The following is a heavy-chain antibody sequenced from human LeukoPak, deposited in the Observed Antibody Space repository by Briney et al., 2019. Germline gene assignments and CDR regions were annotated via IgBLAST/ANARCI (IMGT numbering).Heavy chain of an antibody. CDR2: IKQDGSEK. CDR3: ASSGATRWWIDAFDF. D-gene: IGHD1-26*01. Sequence: GGSLRLSCAASGFTFSSYCMSWVRQAPGKGLEWVANIKQDGSEKYYVDSVKGRFTISRDNAKNSLYLQMNSLRAEDTAVYYCASSGATRWWIDAFDFCGQGTMVTVSS. V-gene: IGHV3-7*01. CDR1: GFTFSSYC. J-gene: IGHJ3*01.